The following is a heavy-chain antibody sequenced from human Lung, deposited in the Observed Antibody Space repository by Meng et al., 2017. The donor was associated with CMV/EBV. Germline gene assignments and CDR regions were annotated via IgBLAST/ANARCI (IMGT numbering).Heavy chain of an antibody. CDR2: TRNKASSHTT. J-gene: IGHJ4*02. CDR1: GFTFSDHY. CDR3: VRGGRTTRVFDF. V-gene: IGHV3-72*01. D-gene: IGHD1-1*01. Sequence: GESLKISCAASGFTFSDHYMDWVRQAPGKGLEWVARTRNKASSHTTEYAASVRGRFTISRDDSKNSLYLLMNSLTTEDTAVYYCVRGGRTTRVFDFWGQGTQVTVSS.